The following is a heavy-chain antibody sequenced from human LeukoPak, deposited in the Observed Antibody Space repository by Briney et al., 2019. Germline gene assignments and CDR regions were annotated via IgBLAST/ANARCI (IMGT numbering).Heavy chain of an antibody. J-gene: IGHJ3*02. CDR2: IYTSGST. CDR1: GGSISSYY. V-gene: IGHV4-4*07. Sequence: PSETLSLTCTVSGGSISSYYWSWIRQPAGKGLEWIGRIYTSGSTNYNPSLKSRVTMSVDTSKNQFSLKLSSVTAADTAVYYCARPTADSSGWYRDAFDIWGQGTMVTVSS. CDR3: ARPTADSSGWYRDAFDI. D-gene: IGHD6-19*01.